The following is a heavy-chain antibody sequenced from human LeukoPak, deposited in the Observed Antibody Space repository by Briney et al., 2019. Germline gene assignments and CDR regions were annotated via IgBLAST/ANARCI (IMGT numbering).Heavy chain of an antibody. CDR1: GFTLSSYA. J-gene: IGHJ5*02. CDR2: ISASGGST. CDR3: ANQGKKTVTTWFDP. D-gene: IGHD4-11*01. V-gene: IGHV3-23*01. Sequence: GGSLRLSCAASGFTLSSYAMSWVRQAPGKGLEWVSSISASGGSTNYADSVKGRFTISRDNSKNTLYLQMNSLRAEDTAVYYCANQGKKTVTTWFDPWGQGTLVTVSS.